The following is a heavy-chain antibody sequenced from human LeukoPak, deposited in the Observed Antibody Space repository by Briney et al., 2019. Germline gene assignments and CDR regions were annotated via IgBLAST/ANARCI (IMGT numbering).Heavy chain of an antibody. J-gene: IGHJ3*02. CDR1: GGSISSSSYY. CDR3: ARRYFDWLDDAFDI. D-gene: IGHD3-9*01. V-gene: IGHV4-39*07. Sequence: SETLSLTCTVSGGSISSSSYYWGWIRQPPGKGLEWIGSIYYSGSTYYNPSLKGRVTISVDTSKNQFSLKLSSVTAADTAVYYCARRYFDWLDDAFDIWGQGTMVTVSS. CDR2: IYYSGST.